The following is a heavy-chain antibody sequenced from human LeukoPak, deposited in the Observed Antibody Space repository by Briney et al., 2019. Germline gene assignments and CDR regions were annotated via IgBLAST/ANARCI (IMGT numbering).Heavy chain of an antibody. J-gene: IGHJ5*02. D-gene: IGHD5-18*01. CDR3: ATNLPGYSYGYWVA. CDR1: GGSISTYY. CDR2: IYYSGST. Sequence: SETLSLTCTVSGGSISTYYWSWIRQPPGKGLEWIGYIYYSGSTNYNPSLKSRLTISVDTSKRQISLKLTSVTAADTAVYYCATNLPGYSYGYWVAWGQGTLVTVSS. V-gene: IGHV4-59*01.